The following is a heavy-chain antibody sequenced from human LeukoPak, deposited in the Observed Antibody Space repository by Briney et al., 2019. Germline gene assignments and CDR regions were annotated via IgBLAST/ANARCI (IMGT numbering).Heavy chain of an antibody. CDR1: GYTFTSYY. J-gene: IGHJ4*02. Sequence: ASVKVSCKASGYTFTSYYMHWVRQAPGQGLEWMGWINPNSGGTNYAQKFQGRVTMTRDTSISTAYMELSRLRSDDTAVYYCARGELRRPATFYYFDYWGQGTLVTVSS. CDR2: INPNSGGT. V-gene: IGHV1-2*02. D-gene: IGHD1-26*01. CDR3: ARGELRRPATFYYFDY.